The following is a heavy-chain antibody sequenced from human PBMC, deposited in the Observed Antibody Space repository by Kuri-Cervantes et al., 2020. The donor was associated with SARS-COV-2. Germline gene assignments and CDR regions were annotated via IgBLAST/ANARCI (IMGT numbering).Heavy chain of an antibody. Sequence: GESLKISCAASGFTFSSYAMSWVRQAPGKGLEWVSAISGSGSSTYYADSVKGRFTISRDNSKNTLYLQMNSLRAEDTAVYYCARDVRRTGPDYWGQGTLVTVSS. D-gene: IGHD3/OR15-3a*01. J-gene: IGHJ4*02. CDR1: GFTFSSYA. V-gene: IGHV3-23*01. CDR2: ISGSGSST. CDR3: ARDVRRTGPDY.